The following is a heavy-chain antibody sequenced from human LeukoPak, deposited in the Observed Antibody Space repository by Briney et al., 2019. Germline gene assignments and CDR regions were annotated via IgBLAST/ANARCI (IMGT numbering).Heavy chain of an antibody. CDR2: VNGDGGST. CDR1: GFSFDDYA. D-gene: IGHD5-18*01. Sequence: GGSLRLSCAASGFSFDDYAMHWVRQAQEKGLGWVVLVNGDGGSTDYTDSVKGRFTISRDNSKNSLYLQMNSLRTEDTAVYYCAKDFGYSYGTFDYWGQGALVTVSS. J-gene: IGHJ4*02. V-gene: IGHV3-43*02. CDR3: AKDFGYSYGTFDY.